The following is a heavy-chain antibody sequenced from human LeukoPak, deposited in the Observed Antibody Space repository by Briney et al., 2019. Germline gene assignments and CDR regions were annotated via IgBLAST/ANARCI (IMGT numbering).Heavy chain of an antibody. D-gene: IGHD1-26*01. CDR2: INPSGGST. V-gene: IGHV1-46*01. CDR3: ARDLFAKVGATTTDFDY. Sequence: ASVKVSCKASGYTFTSYYMHWVRQAPGQGLEWMGIINPSGGSTSYAQKFQGRVTMTRDTSTSTVYMELSSLRSEDTAVYYCARDLFAKVGATTTDFDYWGQGTLVTVPS. J-gene: IGHJ4*02. CDR1: GYTFTSYY.